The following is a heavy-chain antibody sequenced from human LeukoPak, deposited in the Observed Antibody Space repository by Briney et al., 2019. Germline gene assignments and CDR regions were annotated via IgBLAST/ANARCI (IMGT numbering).Heavy chain of an antibody. CDR3: ARIYDSSGYYPSPFDY. D-gene: IGHD3-22*01. CDR2: IYSGGST. Sequence: PGGSLRLSCAASGFTVSSNYMSWVRQAPGKGLEWVSVIYSGGSTYYADSVKGRFTISRDNSKNTLYLQMNSLRAEDTAVYYCARIYDSSGYYPSPFDYWGQGTLVTVSS. J-gene: IGHJ4*02. V-gene: IGHV3-53*01. CDR1: GFTVSSNY.